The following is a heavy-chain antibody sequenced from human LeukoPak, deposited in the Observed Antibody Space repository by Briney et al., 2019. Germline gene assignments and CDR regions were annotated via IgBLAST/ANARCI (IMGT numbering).Heavy chain of an antibody. V-gene: IGHV3-48*04. CDR2: ISGSGGAV. Sequence: GGSLRLSCAASGLTFNTFNMNWVRQAPGKGLEWISCISGSGGAVYYADSVKGRFTISRDNAKNSLYLQMNSLRAEDTAVYYCARGFRDTAMFLDYWGQGTLVTVSS. CDR3: ARGFRDTAMFLDY. J-gene: IGHJ4*02. CDR1: GLTFNTFN. D-gene: IGHD5-18*01.